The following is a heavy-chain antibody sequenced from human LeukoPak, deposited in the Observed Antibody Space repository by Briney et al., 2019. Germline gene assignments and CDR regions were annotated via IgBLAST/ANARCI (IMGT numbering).Heavy chain of an antibody. Sequence: ASVKVSCKVSGYTLTELSMHWVRQAPGKGLEWMGGFDPEDGETIYAQKFQGRVTMTEDTSTDTAYMELSSLRSEDTAVYYCAKRAVAGAYFDYWGQGTLVTVSS. CDR3: AKRAVAGAYFDY. D-gene: IGHD6-19*01. CDR2: FDPEDGET. V-gene: IGHV1-24*01. J-gene: IGHJ4*02. CDR1: GYTLTELS.